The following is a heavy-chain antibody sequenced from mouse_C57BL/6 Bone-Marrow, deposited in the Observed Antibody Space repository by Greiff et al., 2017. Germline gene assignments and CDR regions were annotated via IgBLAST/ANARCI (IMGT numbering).Heavy chain of an antibody. V-gene: IGHV1-81*01. Sequence: QVQLQQSGAELARPGASVKLSCKASGYTFTSYGISWVKQRTGQGLEWIGEIYPRSGNTYYNEKFKGKDTLTADKSSSTAYMELRSLTSEDSAVYFCARGYYGSYYYAMDDWGQGTSVTVSS. D-gene: IGHD1-1*01. J-gene: IGHJ4*01. CDR2: IYPRSGNT. CDR1: GYTFTSYG. CDR3: ARGYYGSYYYAMDD.